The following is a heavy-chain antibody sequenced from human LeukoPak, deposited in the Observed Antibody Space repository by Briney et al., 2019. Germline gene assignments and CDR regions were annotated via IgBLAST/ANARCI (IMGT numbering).Heavy chain of an antibody. CDR2: IYYSGST. Sequence: SETLSLTCTVSGGSISSYYWSWIRQPPGKGLGWIGYIYYSGSTNYNPSLKSRVTISVDTSKNQFSLKLSSVTAADTAVYYCARDNGDYEYSYWGQGTLVTVSS. CDR1: GGSISSYY. CDR3: ARDNGDYEYSY. J-gene: IGHJ4*02. V-gene: IGHV4-59*01. D-gene: IGHD4-17*01.